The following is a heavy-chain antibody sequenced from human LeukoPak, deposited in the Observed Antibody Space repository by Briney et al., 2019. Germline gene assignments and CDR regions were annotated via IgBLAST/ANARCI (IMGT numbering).Heavy chain of an antibody. V-gene: IGHV3-74*03. CDR2: IHSDGIGT. CDR1: GFSFSTSW. D-gene: IGHD1-26*01. Sequence: PGGFLRLSCAASGFSFSTSWMHWVRQAPGKGLVWVSRIHSDGIGTTYADSVKGRFTISRDNAKNTLFLQMNSLRVEDTAVYYCARVGATSWYWGRGTLVTVSS. J-gene: IGHJ4*02. CDR3: ARVGATSWY.